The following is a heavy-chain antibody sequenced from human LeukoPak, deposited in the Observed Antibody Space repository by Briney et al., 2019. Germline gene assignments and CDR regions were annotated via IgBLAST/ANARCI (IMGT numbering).Heavy chain of an antibody. CDR3: ARAHDYGDYRAFDI. Sequence: SETLSLTCAVYGGSFSGYYWSWIRQPPGKGLEWIGEINHSGSTNYNPSLKSRVTISVDTSKNQFSLKLSSVTAADTAVYYCARAHDYGDYRAFDIWGQGTMVTVSS. J-gene: IGHJ3*02. CDR2: INHSGST. CDR1: GGSFSGYY. D-gene: IGHD4-17*01. V-gene: IGHV4-34*01.